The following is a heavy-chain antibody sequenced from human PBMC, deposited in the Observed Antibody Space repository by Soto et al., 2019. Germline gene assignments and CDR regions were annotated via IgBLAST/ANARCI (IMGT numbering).Heavy chain of an antibody. V-gene: IGHV4-39*01. Sequence: SETLSPTCTVSGGSISSSSYYWGWIRQPPGKGLEWIGSIYYSGSTYYNPSLKSRVTISVDTSKNQFSLKLSSVTAADTAVYYCARHWAIFGVVTHYYYYYGMDVWGQGTTVTV. CDR3: ARHWAIFGVVTHYYYYYGMDV. D-gene: IGHD3-3*01. CDR1: GGSISSSSYY. J-gene: IGHJ6*02. CDR2: IYYSGST.